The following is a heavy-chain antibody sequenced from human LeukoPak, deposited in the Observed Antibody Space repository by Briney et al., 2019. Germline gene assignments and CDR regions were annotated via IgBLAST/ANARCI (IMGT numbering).Heavy chain of an antibody. CDR1: GGSISSGGYY. J-gene: IGHJ6*03. D-gene: IGHD3-22*01. Sequence: PSQTLSLTCTVSGGSISSGGYYWSWIRQPPGKGLEWIGYIYHSGSTYYNPSLKSRVTISVDRSKNQFSLKLSSVTAADTAVYYCARGDYYDSSGPRGVYYYYMDVWGKGTTVTVSS. CDR2: IYHSGST. CDR3: ARGDYYDSSGPRGVYYYYMDV. V-gene: IGHV4-30-2*01.